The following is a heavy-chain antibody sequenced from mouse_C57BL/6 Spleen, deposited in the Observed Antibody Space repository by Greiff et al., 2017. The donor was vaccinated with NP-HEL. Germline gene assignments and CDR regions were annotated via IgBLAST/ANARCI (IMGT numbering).Heavy chain of an antibody. V-gene: IGHV1-50*01. Sequence: VKLMESGAELVKPGASVKLSCKASGYTFTSYWMQWVKQRPGQGLEWIGEIDPSDSYTNYNQKFKGKATLTVDTSSSTAYMQLSSLTSEDSAVYYCASSYYYGSSLDYFDYWGQGTTLTVSS. CDR1: GYTFTSYW. J-gene: IGHJ2*01. D-gene: IGHD1-1*01. CDR3: ASSYYYGSSLDYFDY. CDR2: IDPSDSYT.